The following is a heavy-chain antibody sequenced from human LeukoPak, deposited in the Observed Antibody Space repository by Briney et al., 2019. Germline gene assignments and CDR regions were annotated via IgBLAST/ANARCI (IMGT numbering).Heavy chain of an antibody. J-gene: IGHJ4*02. CDR3: ARRSGSGWYGYYFDY. D-gene: IGHD6-19*01. CDR1: GFTFTSYA. Sequence: PGGSLRLSCAASGFTFTSYAVSWVRQAPGKGLEWVSSISGNGGSTYYADSVKGRFTISRDNSKNTLYLQLNSLRAEDTAVYYCARRSGSGWYGYYFDYWGQGTLVTVSS. CDR2: ISGNGGST. V-gene: IGHV3-23*01.